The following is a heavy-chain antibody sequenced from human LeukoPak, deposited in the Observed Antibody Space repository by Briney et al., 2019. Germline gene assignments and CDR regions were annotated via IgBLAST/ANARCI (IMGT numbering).Heavy chain of an antibody. CDR3: ARVYDFWSGSRDNWFDP. Sequence: SETLSLTCAVYGGSFSGYYWSWIRQPPGKGLEWIGEINHSGSTNYDPSLKSRVTISVDTSKNQFSLKLSSVTAADTAVYYCARVYDFWSGSRDNWFDPWGQGTLVTVSS. V-gene: IGHV4-34*01. J-gene: IGHJ5*02. CDR2: INHSGST. CDR1: GGSFSGYY. D-gene: IGHD3-3*01.